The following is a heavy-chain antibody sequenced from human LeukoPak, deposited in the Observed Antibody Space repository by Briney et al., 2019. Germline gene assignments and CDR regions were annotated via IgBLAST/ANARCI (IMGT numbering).Heavy chain of an antibody. CDR3: ATTVLEY. CDR1: GFTFSSYG. D-gene: IGHD4-11*01. CDR2: IRYDGSNK. Sequence: QAGGSLRLSCAASGFTFSSYGMHWVRQAPGKGLEWVAFIRYDGSNKYYAESVKGRFTISRDNSKNTLYLQMNSLRAEDTAVYYCATTVLEYWGQGTLVTVSS. J-gene: IGHJ4*02. V-gene: IGHV3-30*02.